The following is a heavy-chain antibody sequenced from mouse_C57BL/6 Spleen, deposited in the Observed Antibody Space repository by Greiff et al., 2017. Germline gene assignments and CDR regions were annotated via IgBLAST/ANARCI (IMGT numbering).Heavy chain of an antibody. D-gene: IGHD2-4*01. V-gene: IGHV1-53*01. J-gene: IGHJ1*03. Sequence: QVQLQQPGTELVKPGASVKLSCKASGYTFTSYWMHWVKQRPGQGLEWIGNINPSNGGTNYNEKFKSKATLTVDKSSSTSYMQLSSLTSEDSAVYYCARSLHDYHWYFDVWGTGTTVTVSS. CDR1: GYTFTSYW. CDR2: INPSNGGT. CDR3: ARSLHDYHWYFDV.